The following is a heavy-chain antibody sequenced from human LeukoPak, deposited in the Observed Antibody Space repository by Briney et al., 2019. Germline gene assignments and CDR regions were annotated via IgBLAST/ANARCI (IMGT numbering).Heavy chain of an antibody. CDR2: ISYSGSA. J-gene: IGHJ4*02. CDR3: ARGGGSSTSWYYSFDY. CDR1: GGSISSGGYY. Sequence: SQTLSLTCTVSGGSISSGGYYWNWIRQHPGKGLERVGYISYSGSAYYNPSLKSRVAISLDTSNNQFSLRLSSVTAADTAMYYCARGGGSSTSWYYSFDYWGQGTLVTVSS. V-gene: IGHV4-31*03. D-gene: IGHD6-13*01.